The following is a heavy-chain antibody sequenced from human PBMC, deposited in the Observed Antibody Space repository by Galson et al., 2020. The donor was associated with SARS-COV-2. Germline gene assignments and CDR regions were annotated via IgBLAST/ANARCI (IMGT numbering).Heavy chain of an antibody. D-gene: IGHD2-8*02. J-gene: IGHJ6*02. V-gene: IGHV3-21*01. Sequence: GESLKISCAASGFTFSSYSMNWVRQAPGKGLEWVSSISSSSSYIYYADSVKGRFTISRDNAKNSLYLQMNSLRAEDTAVYYCARDRCTGGVCYSHYYYGMDVWGQGTTVTVSS. CDR2: ISSSSSYI. CDR3: ARDRCTGGVCYSHYYYGMDV. CDR1: GFTFSSYS.